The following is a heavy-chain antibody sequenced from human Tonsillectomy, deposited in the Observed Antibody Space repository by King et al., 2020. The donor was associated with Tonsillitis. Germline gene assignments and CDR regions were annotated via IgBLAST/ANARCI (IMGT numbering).Heavy chain of an antibody. D-gene: IGHD6-19*01. CDR1: GLTFSSHG. V-gene: IGHV3-30*18. Sequence: VQLVESGGGVVQPGRSLRLSCEASGLTFSSHGMHWVRQTPGKGLEWVAVISDDGSNKYYADSVKGRFTISRDNSKNTLYLQMNSLRAEDTAVYYCVKSPDSSGWYDFDYWGQGTLVTVSS. CDR3: VKSPDSSGWYDFDY. J-gene: IGHJ4*02. CDR2: ISDDGSNK.